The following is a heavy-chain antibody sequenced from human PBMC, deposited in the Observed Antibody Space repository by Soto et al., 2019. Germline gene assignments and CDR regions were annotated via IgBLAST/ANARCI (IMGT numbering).Heavy chain of an antibody. J-gene: IGHJ4*02. CDR1: GFTFSSYA. CDR2: ISGSGGST. D-gene: IGHD6-13*01. V-gene: IGHV3-23*01. CDR3: AKDPEKCSSSWFFDY. Sequence: PGGSLRLSCAASGFTFSSYAMSWVRQAPGKGLEWVSAISGSGGSTYYADSVKGRFTTSRDNSKNTLYLQMNSLRAEDTAVYYCAKDPEKCSSSWFFDYWRQRTLVTVSS.